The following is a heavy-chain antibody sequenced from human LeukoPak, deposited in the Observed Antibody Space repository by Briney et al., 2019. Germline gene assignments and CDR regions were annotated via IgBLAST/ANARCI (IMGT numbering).Heavy chain of an antibody. CDR1: GGPISSGGYY. CDR2: IYHSGST. D-gene: IGHD6-6*01. CDR3: ARVGPYSSSGPAVT. Sequence: KPSQTLCLTCTVSGGPISSGGYYWSWIPQPPGKGLEWIGYIYHSGSTYYNPSLKSRVTISVDRSKNQFSLKLSSVPAADTAVYYCARVGPYSSSGPAVTWGQGTLVTVSS. V-gene: IGHV4-30-2*01. J-gene: IGHJ5*02.